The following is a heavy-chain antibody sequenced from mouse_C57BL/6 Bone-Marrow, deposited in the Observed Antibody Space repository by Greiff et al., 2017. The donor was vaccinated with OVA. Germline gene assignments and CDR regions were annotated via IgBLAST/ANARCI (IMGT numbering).Heavy chain of an antibody. J-gene: IGHJ1*03. CDR1: GFTFSDYY. Sequence: EVKVVESGGGLVQPGGSLKLSCAASGFTFSDYYMYWVRQTPEKRLEWVAYISNGGGSTYYPDTVKGRFTISRDNAKNTLYLQMSRLKSEDTAMYYCASTITTVPYWYCDVWGTGTTVTVSS. CDR3: ASTITTVPYWYCDV. CDR2: ISNGGGST. D-gene: IGHD1-1*01. V-gene: IGHV5-12*01.